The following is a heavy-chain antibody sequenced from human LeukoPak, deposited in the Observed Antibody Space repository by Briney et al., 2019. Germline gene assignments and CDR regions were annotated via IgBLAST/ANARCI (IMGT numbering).Heavy chain of an antibody. CDR2: INWNGGST. CDR3: TTVELLSFGY. Sequence: RPGGSLRLSCAASGFTFDDYGMSWVRQAPGKGLEWVSGINWNGGSTGYADSVKGRFTISRDNAKNSLYLQMNSLRAEDTAVYYCTTVELLSFGYWGQGTLVTVSS. D-gene: IGHD3-10*01. J-gene: IGHJ4*02. V-gene: IGHV3-20*04. CDR1: GFTFDDYG.